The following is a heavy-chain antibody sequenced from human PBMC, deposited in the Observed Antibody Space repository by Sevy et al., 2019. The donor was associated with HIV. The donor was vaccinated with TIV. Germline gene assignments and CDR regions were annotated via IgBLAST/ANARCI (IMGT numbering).Heavy chain of an antibody. D-gene: IGHD3-22*01. CDR1: GYTFTGYY. Sequence: ASVKVSCKASGYTFTGYYIHWVRQAPGQGLEWMGWINHNSGGTYFAKKFQDSVTMTTDTSVNTAYMELRSLRFDDTAVYYCARMGDYYDSSGYYPLKFWGQGTLVTVSS. V-gene: IGHV1-2*02. J-gene: IGHJ4*02. CDR2: INHNSGGT. CDR3: ARMGDYYDSSGYYPLKF.